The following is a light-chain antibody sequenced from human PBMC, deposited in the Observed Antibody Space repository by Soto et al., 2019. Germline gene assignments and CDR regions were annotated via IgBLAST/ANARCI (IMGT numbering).Light chain of an antibody. CDR2: STT. V-gene: IGLV7-43*01. CDR1: TGAVTSGYY. Sequence: QAVVTQEPSLTVSPGGTVTLTCASRTGAVTSGYYPNWFQQQTGQAPTSLIYSTTNRHSWTPSRFSGSLLGGKAALTLSGVQPEDEAEYYCLLDYDGARVFGGGTKLTVL. J-gene: IGLJ2*01. CDR3: LLDYDGARV.